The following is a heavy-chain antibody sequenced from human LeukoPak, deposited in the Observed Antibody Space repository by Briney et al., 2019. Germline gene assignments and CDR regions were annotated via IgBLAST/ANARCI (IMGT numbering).Heavy chain of an antibody. Sequence: SETLSLTCAVSGGSISSGGYSWSWIRQPPGKGLEWIGYIYHSGSTYYNPSLKSRVTISVDRSKNQFSLKLSSVTAADTAVYYCARVNMVRGVIITYYFDYWGQGTLVTVSS. V-gene: IGHV4-30-2*01. J-gene: IGHJ4*02. CDR1: GGSISSGGYS. CDR2: IYHSGST. CDR3: ARVNMVRGVIITYYFDY. D-gene: IGHD3-10*01.